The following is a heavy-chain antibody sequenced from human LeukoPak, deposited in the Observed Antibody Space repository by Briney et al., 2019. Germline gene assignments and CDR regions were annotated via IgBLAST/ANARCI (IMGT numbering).Heavy chain of an antibody. Sequence: GGSLRLSCAASGFSFSSQWMSWVRQAPGKGLEWVSLIYSGGSTYYADSVKGRFTISRDNAKNSLYLQMNSLRAEDTAVYYCARDLRSSGYYAFDYWGQGTLVTVSS. D-gene: IGHD3-22*01. J-gene: IGHJ4*02. CDR3: ARDLRSSGYYAFDY. CDR2: IYSGGST. V-gene: IGHV3-66*01. CDR1: GFSFSSQW.